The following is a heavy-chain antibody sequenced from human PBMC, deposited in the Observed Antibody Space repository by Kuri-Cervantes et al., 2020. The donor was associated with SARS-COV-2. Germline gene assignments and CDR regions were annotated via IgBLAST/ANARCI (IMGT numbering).Heavy chain of an antibody. CDR3: ARVHPDIVVVPAAHNWFDP. Sequence: GSLRLSCTVSGGSISSYYWSWIRQPPGKGLEWIGYIYYSGSTNYNPSLKSRVTISVDTSKNQFSLKLSSVTAADTAVYYCARVHPDIVVVPAAHNWFDPWGQGTLVTVSS. D-gene: IGHD2-2*01. CDR1: GGSISSYY. V-gene: IGHV4-59*12. J-gene: IGHJ5*02. CDR2: IYYSGST.